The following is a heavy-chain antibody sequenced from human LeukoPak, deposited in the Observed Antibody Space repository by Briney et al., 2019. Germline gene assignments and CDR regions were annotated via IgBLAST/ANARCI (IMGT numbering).Heavy chain of an antibody. J-gene: IGHJ4*02. CDR2: IYYSGST. CDR1: GGSISSSSYY. CDR3: ARDSCSSTSCYSYYFDY. V-gene: IGHV4-39*07. Sequence: PSETLSLTCTVSGGSISSSSYYWGWIRQPPGKGLEWIGSIYYSGSTYYNPSLKGRVTISVDTSKNQFSLKLSSVTAADTAVYYCARDSCSSTSCYSYYFDYWGQGTLVTVSS. D-gene: IGHD2-2*02.